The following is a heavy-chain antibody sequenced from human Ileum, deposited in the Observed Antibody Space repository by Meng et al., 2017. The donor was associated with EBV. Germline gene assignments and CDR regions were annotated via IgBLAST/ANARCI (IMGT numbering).Heavy chain of an antibody. CDR3: ARSIAGSDESRCWGF. CDR1: GGSSYRSTYY. D-gene: IGHD3-10*01. V-gene: IGHV4-39*01. Sequence: PRIQEPGPALATPAEPRSLPCTFSGGSSYRSTYYWGWIRQPPGKGLEWMASVYYSGSAYYNPSLESRVTISVDTSKNQFSLEMTSMTAADTAVYYCARSIAGSDESRCWGFWGQGSLVTVSS. CDR2: VYYSGSA. J-gene: IGHJ4*02.